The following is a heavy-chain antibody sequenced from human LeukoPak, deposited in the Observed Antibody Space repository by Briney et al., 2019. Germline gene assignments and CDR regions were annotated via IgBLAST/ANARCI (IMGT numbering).Heavy chain of an antibody. V-gene: IGHV3-7*01. CDR3: ARDRWIAAHLFDY. D-gene: IGHD6-25*01. CDR1: GFTFSSYW. J-gene: IGHJ4*02. Sequence: GGSLRLSCAASGFTFSSYWMSWVRQAPGKGLEWVANIKQDGSEKYYVDSVKGRFTISRDDAKNSLYLQMNSLRAEDTAVYYCARDRWIAAHLFDYWGQGTLVTVSS. CDR2: IKQDGSEK.